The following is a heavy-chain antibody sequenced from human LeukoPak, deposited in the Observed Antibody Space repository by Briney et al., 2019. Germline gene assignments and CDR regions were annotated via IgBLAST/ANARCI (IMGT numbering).Heavy chain of an antibody. CDR1: GFMFGGYA. D-gene: IGHD6-13*01. CDR3: AKFHEVAAAWDFDY. CDR2: ITNNGGST. V-gene: IGHV3-64*01. Sequence: GGSLRLSCAASGFMFGGYAMHWVRRAPGKGLEYVSLITNNGGSTYYANSVKGRFTISRDNSKNTLYLQMNSLRAEDTAVYYCAKFHEVAAAWDFDYWGQGTLVTVSS. J-gene: IGHJ4*02.